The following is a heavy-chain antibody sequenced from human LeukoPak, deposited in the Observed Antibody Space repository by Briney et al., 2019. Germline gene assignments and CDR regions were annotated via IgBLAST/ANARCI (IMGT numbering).Heavy chain of an antibody. J-gene: IGHJ3*02. CDR2: KYYRSKWYN. V-gene: IGHV6-1*01. CDR3: AREGGVITGTTWSAFDI. D-gene: IGHD1-7*01. CDR1: GDSFSSNSAA. Sequence: SQTLSLTCAISGDSFSSNSAAWIWHRQSPARGLEWQGRKYYRSKWYNDYAVSVKCLITINPDTSKNQFSLQLNSVTPEDTAVYYCAREGGVITGTTWSAFDIWGQGTMVTVSS.